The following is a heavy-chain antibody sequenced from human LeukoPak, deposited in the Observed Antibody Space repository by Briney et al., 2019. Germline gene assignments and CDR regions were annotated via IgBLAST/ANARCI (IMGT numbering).Heavy chain of an antibody. CDR3: AREVPYCSSTSCYPALDY. CDR2: INHSGST. J-gene: IGHJ4*02. Sequence: SETLSLTCAVYGGSFSGYYWSWIRQPPGKGLEWIGEINHSGSTNYNPSLKSRVTISVDTSKNQFSLKLSSVTAADTAVYYCAREVPYCSSTSCYPALDYWGQGTLVTVSS. D-gene: IGHD2-2*01. CDR1: GGSFSGYY. V-gene: IGHV4-34*01.